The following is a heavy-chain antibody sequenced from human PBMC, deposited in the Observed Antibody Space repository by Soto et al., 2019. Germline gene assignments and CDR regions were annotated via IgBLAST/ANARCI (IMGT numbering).Heavy chain of an antibody. CDR3: AKTDQMVYAFSYGMDV. Sequence: PGGSLRLSCAASGFTFSSYAMSWVRQAPGKGLEWVSAISGSGGSTYYADSVKGRFTISRDNSKNTLYLQMNSLRAEDTAVYYCAKTDQMVYAFSYGMDVWGQGTTVTVSS. V-gene: IGHV3-23*01. D-gene: IGHD2-8*01. CDR1: GFTFSSYA. J-gene: IGHJ6*02. CDR2: ISGSGGST.